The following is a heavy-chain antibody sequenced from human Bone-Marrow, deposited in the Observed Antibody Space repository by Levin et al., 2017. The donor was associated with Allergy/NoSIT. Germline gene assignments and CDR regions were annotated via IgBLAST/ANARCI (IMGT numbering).Heavy chain of an antibody. CDR1: GGSFSGYY. D-gene: IGHD6-13*01. V-gene: IGHV4-34*01. CDR3: ARGISWYFYYYYGMDV. Sequence: PSETLSLTCAVYGGSFSGYYWSWIRQPPGKGLEWIGEINHSGSTNYNPSLKSRVTISVDTSKNQFSLKLSSVTAADTAVYYCARGISWYFYYYYGMDVWGQGTTVTVSS. CDR2: INHSGST. J-gene: IGHJ6*02.